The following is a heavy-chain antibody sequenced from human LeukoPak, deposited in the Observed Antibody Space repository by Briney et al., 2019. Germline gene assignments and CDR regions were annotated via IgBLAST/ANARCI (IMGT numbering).Heavy chain of an antibody. CDR3: ARGSTRDSSGWYGPGKWFDP. Sequence: ASVKVSCKASGYTFTSYGISWVRQAPGQGLEWMGWINPNSGGTNYARKFQGRVTMTRDTSISTSYMELSGLRSDDTAVYYCARGSTRDSSGWYGPGKWFDPWGQGTLVTVSS. V-gene: IGHV1-2*02. CDR1: GYTFTSYG. CDR2: INPNSGGT. J-gene: IGHJ5*02. D-gene: IGHD6-19*01.